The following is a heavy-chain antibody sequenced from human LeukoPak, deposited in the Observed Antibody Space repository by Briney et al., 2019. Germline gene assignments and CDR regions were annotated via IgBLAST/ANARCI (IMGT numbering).Heavy chain of an antibody. CDR1: GFIFSSYG. D-gene: IGHD5-12*01. J-gene: IGHJ4*02. Sequence: PGGSLRLSCAASGFIFSSYGMSWVRQAPGKGLEWVSGISGSGGSTYYADSVKGRFTISRDNSKNTLYLQMNSLRAEDTAVYYCARGGGYAQFLVWGQGTLVTVSS. CDR3: ARGGGYAQFLV. CDR2: ISGSGGST. V-gene: IGHV3-23*01.